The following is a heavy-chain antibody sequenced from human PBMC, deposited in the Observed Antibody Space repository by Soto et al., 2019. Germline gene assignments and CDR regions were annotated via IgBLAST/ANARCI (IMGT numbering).Heavy chain of an antibody. CDR2: ISAYNGNT. V-gene: IGHV1-18*01. J-gene: IGHJ3*02. CDR1: GYTFTSYG. CDR3: ASKRGYCSSTSCYDAFDI. D-gene: IGHD2-2*01. Sequence: VSVKVSCKASGYTFTSYGISWVRQAPGQGLEWMGWISAYNGNTNYAQKLQGRVTMTTDTSTSTAYMELRSLRSDDTAVYYCASKRGYCSSTSCYDAFDIWGQGTMVTVSS.